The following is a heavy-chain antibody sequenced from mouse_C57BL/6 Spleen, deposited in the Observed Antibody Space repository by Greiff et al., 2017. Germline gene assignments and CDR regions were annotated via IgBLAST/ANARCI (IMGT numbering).Heavy chain of an antibody. CDR3: ASLTGTMDY. CDR2: IDPSESYP. V-gene: IGHV1-59*01. Sequence: QVQLQQSGAELVRPGTSVKLSCKASGYTFTSYWLPWLKRRPGQGLEWIGVIDPSESYPNYNQKFKGKATLTVDTSSSTAYMQLSSLTSEDSAVYYCASLTGTMDYWGQGTSVTVSS. D-gene: IGHD4-1*01. CDR1: GYTFTSYW. J-gene: IGHJ4*01.